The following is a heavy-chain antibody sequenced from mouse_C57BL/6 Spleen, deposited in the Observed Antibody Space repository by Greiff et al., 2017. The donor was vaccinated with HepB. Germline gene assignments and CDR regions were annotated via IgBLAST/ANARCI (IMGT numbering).Heavy chain of an antibody. CDR2: IDPETGGT. Sequence: QVQLQQSGAELVRPGASVTLSCKASGYTFTDYEMHWVKQTPVHGLEWIGAIDPETGGTAYNQKFKGKAILTADKSSSTAYMELRSLTSEDSAVYYCTRSNYGSSIWFAYWGQGTLVTVSA. D-gene: IGHD1-1*01. J-gene: IGHJ3*01. V-gene: IGHV1-15*01. CDR1: GYTFTDYE. CDR3: TRSNYGSSIWFAY.